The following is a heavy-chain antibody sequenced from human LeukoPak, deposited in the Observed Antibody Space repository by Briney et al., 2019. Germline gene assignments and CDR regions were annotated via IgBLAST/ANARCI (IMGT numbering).Heavy chain of an antibody. J-gene: IGHJ6*02. CDR3: ARDSRKITIFGVVMKYPYYYGMDV. Sequence: GGSLRLSCAASGFTFSSYWMHWVRQAPGKGLVWVSRINSDGSSTSYADSVKGRFTISRDNAKNTLYLQMNSLRAEDTAVYYCARDSRKITIFGVVMKYPYYYGMDVWGQGTTVTVPS. CDR2: INSDGSST. CDR1: GFTFSSYW. D-gene: IGHD3-3*01. V-gene: IGHV3-74*01.